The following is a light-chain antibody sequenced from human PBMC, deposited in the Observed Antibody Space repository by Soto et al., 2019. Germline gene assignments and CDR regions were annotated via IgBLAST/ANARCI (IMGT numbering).Light chain of an antibody. CDR1: SSDVGAYHY. Sequence: QSVLTQPASVSGSPGQSITMSCTGTSSDVGAYHYVSWYQQHPGKAPKLLIFEVSNRPSGVSNRFSGSKSDNTASLTISGLQAEDEADYYCNSYTTSGTGVFGGGTKLTVL. CDR2: EVS. CDR3: NSYTTSGTGV. J-gene: IGLJ3*02. V-gene: IGLV2-14*01.